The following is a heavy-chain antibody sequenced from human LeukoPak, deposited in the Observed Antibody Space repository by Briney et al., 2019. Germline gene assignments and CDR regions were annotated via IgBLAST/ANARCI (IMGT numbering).Heavy chain of an antibody. J-gene: IGHJ4*02. D-gene: IGHD5-18*01. CDR3: ARVTRGYSYGHFDY. V-gene: IGHV4-59*01. CDR2: IYYSGST. Sequence: TSSETLSLTCSVSGGSISGFYWSWIRQPPGKGLEWIGYIYYSGSTNYNPSLKSRVTISVDTSKNQFSLRLSSVTAADTAVYYCARVTRGYSYGHFDYWGQGTLVTVSS. CDR1: GGSISGFY.